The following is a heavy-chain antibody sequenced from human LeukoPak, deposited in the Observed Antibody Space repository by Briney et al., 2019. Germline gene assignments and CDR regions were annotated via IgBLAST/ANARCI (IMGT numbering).Heavy chain of an antibody. CDR3: ARDQGCSSTSCTSFDY. V-gene: IGHV3-21*01. Sequence: LSCLASGFTFSRYSMNWLRQAPGKGLEWVSSISSSSSYIYYADSVKSRFTITRDNAKNSLYLQMKSLRAEDTAVYYCARDQGCSSTSCTSFDYWGQGTLVTVSS. CDR1: GFTFSRYS. D-gene: IGHD2-2*01. CDR2: ISSSSSYI. J-gene: IGHJ4*02.